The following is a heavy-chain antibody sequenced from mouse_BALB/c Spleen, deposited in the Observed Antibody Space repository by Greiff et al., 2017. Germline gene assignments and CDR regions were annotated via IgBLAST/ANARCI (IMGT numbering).Heavy chain of an antibody. CDR3: ARVGYYGSSLFAY. CDR1: GFSLTSYG. Sequence: VQLQESGPGLVAPSQSLSITCTVSGFSLTSYGVHWVRQPPGKGLEWLGVIWAGGSTNYNSALMSRLSISKDNSKSQVFLKMNSLQTDDTAMYYCARVGYYGSSLFAYWGQGTLVTVSA. J-gene: IGHJ3*01. D-gene: IGHD1-1*01. CDR2: IWAGGST. V-gene: IGHV2-9*02.